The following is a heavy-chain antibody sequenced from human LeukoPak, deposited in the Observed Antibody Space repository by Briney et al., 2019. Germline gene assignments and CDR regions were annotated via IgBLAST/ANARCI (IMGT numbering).Heavy chain of an antibody. Sequence: SGPALVKPTQTLTLTCTFSGFSLSTSGMCVSWIRQPPGKALEWLARIDWEGDKYYNTSLKTRLTISKDTSKNQVVLTMTNMDPVDTATYYCARIRGSRYYFDYWGQGTLVTVSS. D-gene: IGHD6-13*01. J-gene: IGHJ4*02. CDR2: IDWEGDK. CDR3: ARIRGSRYYFDY. CDR1: GFSLSTSGMC. V-gene: IGHV2-70*11.